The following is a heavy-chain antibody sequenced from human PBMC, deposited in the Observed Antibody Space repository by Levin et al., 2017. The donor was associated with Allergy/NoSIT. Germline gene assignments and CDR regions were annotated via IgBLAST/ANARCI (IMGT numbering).Heavy chain of an antibody. D-gene: IGHD6-13*01. CDR1: GGSFSGYY. CDR3: ARGIAAAGIGPRGSTFDY. CDR2: INHSGST. J-gene: IGHJ4*02. V-gene: IGHV4-34*01. Sequence: PSETLSLTCAVYGGSFSGYYWSWIRQPPGKGLEWIGEINHSGSTNYNPSLKSRVTISVDTSKNQFSLKLSSVTAADTAVYYCARGIAAAGIGPRGSTFDYWGQGTLVTVSS.